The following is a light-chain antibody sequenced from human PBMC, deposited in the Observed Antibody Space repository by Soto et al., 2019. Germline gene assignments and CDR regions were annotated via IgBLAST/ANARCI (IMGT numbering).Light chain of an antibody. Sequence: EIVLTQSPGTLSLSPGERATLSCRASQSVSSSYLAWYQQKPGQAPRLLIYGASSSATGIPDRCSGSGSGTDFTLTISRLEPEDFAVYYCQQYDSSTLTFGGGTKVEIK. CDR1: QSVSSSY. J-gene: IGKJ4*01. CDR3: QQYDSSTLT. V-gene: IGKV3-20*01. CDR2: GAS.